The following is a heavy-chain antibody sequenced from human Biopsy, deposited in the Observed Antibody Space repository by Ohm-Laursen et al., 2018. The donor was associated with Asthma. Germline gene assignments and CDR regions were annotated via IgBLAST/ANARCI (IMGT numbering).Heavy chain of an antibody. CDR1: PGSINDYY. D-gene: IGHD6-13*01. CDR3: ARATSTWSQSEPHFFDR. Sequence: GTLSLTCTVSPGSINDYYWNWIRQFPGKGLEWIGYVHSSGSTRFNPSLKSRVTVSVDTSVDQVSLKLSSVSAADTAIYYCARATSTWSQSEPHFFDRWGPGTLVTVSS. V-gene: IGHV4-59*01. CDR2: VHSSGST. J-gene: IGHJ5*02.